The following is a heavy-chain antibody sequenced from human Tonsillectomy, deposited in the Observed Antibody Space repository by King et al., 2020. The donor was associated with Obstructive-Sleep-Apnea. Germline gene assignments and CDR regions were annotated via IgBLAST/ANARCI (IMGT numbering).Heavy chain of an antibody. CDR3: ARATDDSSGFYDY. CDR2: IYYSGSP. V-gene: IGHV4-30-4*01. D-gene: IGHD3-22*01. Sequence: QLQESGPGLVKPSQTLSLTCTVSGGSISSGDYYWSWIRQPPGMCLEWIGYIYYSGSPYYNPALKSRITISVDTSQNQFSLKLSSVTAADTAVYYCARATDDSSGFYDYWGQGTLVTVSS. CDR1: GGSISSGDYY. J-gene: IGHJ4*02.